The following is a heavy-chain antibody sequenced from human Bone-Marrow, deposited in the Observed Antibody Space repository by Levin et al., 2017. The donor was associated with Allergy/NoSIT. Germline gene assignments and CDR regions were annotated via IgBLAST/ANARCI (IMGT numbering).Heavy chain of an antibody. V-gene: IGHV1-46*01. J-gene: IGHJ4*02. CDR1: GYTFSNYY. CDR3: ARDTMGPTKTGFDS. CDR2: INPAGGSA. D-gene: IGHD1-26*01. Sequence: GESLKISCKASGYTFSNYYMHWVRQAPGQGLEWVAVINPAGGSATIAHKFQGTVTVTSDTSTSTVDMELRSLRSDDSAVYYCARDTMGPTKTGFDSWGQGTLVTVSS.